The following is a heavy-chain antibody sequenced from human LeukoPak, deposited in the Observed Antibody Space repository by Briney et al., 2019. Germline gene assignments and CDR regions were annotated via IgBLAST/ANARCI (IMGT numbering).Heavy chain of an antibody. D-gene: IGHD3-3*01. V-gene: IGHV3-23*01. J-gene: IGHJ4*02. CDR1: GFTFSSYG. CDR2: ISGSGGST. Sequence: GGSLRLSCAASGFTFSSYGMHWVRQAPGKGLEWVSAISGSGGSTYYADSVKGRFTISRDNSKNTLYLQMNSLRAEDTAVYYCAKVSYYDFWRVPFDYWGQGALVTVSS. CDR3: AKVSYYDFWRVPFDY.